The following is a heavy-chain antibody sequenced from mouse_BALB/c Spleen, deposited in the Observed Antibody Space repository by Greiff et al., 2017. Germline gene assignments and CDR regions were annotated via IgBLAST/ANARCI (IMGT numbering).Heavy chain of an antibody. CDR2: ISYDGSN. V-gene: IGHV3-6*02. Sequence: ESGPGLVKPSQSLSLTCSVTGYSITSGYYWNWIRQFPGNKLEWMGYISYDGSNNYNPSLKNRISITRDTSKNQFFLKLNSVTTEDTATYYCARERGGWFAYWGQGTLVTVSA. J-gene: IGHJ3*01. CDR1: GYSITSGYY. CDR3: ARERGGWFAY.